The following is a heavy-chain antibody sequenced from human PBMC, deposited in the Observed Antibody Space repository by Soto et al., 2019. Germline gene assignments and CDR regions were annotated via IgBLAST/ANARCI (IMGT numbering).Heavy chain of an antibody. CDR2: ISGNGGST. CDR3: AKRPASIITFDY. D-gene: IGHD2-2*01. CDR1: GFTFSNYA. V-gene: IGHV3-23*01. J-gene: IGHJ4*02. Sequence: EVQLLDSGGGLVQPGGSLRLSCAASGFTFSNYAMSWVRQAPGKGLEWVSTISGNGGSTYYADSVKGRFTISTDNSKNMLFLQITSLRDDDSAVYYCAKRPASIITFDYWGQGTPVTVSS.